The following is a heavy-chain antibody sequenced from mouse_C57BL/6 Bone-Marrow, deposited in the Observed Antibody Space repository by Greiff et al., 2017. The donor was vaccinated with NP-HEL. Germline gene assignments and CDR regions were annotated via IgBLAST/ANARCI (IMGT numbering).Heavy chain of an antibody. CDR3: TRKGYYGSSYVQYFDV. J-gene: IGHJ1*03. Sequence: VQLQQSGTVLARPGASVKMSCKTSGYTFTSYWMHWVKQRPGQGLEWIGAIYPGNSDTSYNQKFKGKAKLTAVTSASTAYMELSSLTNEDSAVYYCTRKGYYGSSYVQYFDVWGTGTTVTVSS. V-gene: IGHV1-5*01. D-gene: IGHD1-1*01. CDR1: GYTFTSYW. CDR2: IYPGNSDT.